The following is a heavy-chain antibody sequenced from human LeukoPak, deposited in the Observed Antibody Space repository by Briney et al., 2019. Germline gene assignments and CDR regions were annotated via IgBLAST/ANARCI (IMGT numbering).Heavy chain of an antibody. Sequence: SETLSLTCAVYGGSFSGYYWSWIRQPPGKGLEWIGEINHSGSTNYNPSLKSRVTISVDTSKNQFSLKLSSVTAADTAVYYCARSLRMATITRGYYFDYWGQGTLVTVSS. D-gene: IGHD5-24*01. V-gene: IGHV4-34*01. CDR3: ARSLRMATITRGYYFDY. J-gene: IGHJ4*02. CDR2: INHSGST. CDR1: GGSFSGYY.